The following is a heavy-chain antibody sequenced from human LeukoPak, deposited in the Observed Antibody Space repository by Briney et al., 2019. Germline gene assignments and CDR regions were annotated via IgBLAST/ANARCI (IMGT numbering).Heavy chain of an antibody. CDR2: IYYSGST. CDR3: ARLRWFGECLDY. CDR1: GGSISSSSYY. D-gene: IGHD3-10*01. J-gene: IGHJ4*02. Sequence: SETLSLTCTVSGGSISSSSYYWGWIRQPPGKGLEWIRSIYYSGSTYYNPSLKSRVTISVDTSKNQFSLKLSSVTAADTAVYYCARLRWFGECLDYWGQGTLVTVSS. V-gene: IGHV4-39*01.